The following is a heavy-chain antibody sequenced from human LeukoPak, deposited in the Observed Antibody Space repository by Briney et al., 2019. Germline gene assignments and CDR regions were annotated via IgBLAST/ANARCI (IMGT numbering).Heavy chain of an antibody. J-gene: IGHJ6*02. CDR1: GFTFSSYA. D-gene: IGHD5-18*01. CDR2: ISGSGGNT. V-gene: IGHV3-23*01. CDR3: AKSKDTAMARGYYYGMDV. Sequence: PGGSLRLSCGASGFTFSSYAMSWVRQAPGKGLEWVSGISGSGGNTYYADSVKGRLTISRDNSKNTLYLQMNSLRAEDTAVYYCAKSKDTAMARGYYYGMDVWGQGTTVTVSS.